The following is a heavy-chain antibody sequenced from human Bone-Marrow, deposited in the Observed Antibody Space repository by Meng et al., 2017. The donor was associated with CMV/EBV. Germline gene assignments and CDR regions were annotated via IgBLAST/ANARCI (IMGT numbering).Heavy chain of an antibody. Sequence: ASVKVSCKASGYTFTSYDINWVRQATGQGLQWMGWMNPNSGNTGYAQKFQGRVTMTRNTSISTAYMELSSLRSEDTAVYYCARGPIVATIRPYYYYYGMDGWGQGTTVTVSS. CDR2: MNPNSGNT. CDR1: GYTFTSYD. D-gene: IGHD5-12*01. CDR3: ARGPIVATIRPYYYYYGMDG. J-gene: IGHJ6*02. V-gene: IGHV1-8*01.